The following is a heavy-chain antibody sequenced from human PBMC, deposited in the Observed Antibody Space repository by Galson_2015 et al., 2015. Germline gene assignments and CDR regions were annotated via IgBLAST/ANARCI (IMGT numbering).Heavy chain of an antibody. J-gene: IGHJ5*02. CDR3: ARLFRYYDFWSGYYTTNWFDP. CDR2: IYPGDSDT. Sequence: QSGAEVKKPGESLKISCKGSGYSFTRYWIGWVRQMPGKGLEWMGIIYPGDSDTRYSPSFQGQVTISADKSISTAYLQWSSLKASDTAMYYCARLFRYYDFWSGYYTTNWFDPWGQGTLVTVSS. D-gene: IGHD3-3*01. CDR1: GYSFTRYW. V-gene: IGHV5-51*01.